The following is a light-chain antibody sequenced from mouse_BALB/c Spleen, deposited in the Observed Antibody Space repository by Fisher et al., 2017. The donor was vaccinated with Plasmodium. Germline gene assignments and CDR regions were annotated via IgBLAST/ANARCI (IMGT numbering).Light chain of an antibody. CDR2: WMS. CDR3: WQGTHFPFT. CDR1: KSLLHSNGNTC. Sequence: DIVLTQSPPSVPVTPGESVSISCRSSKSLLHSNGNTCLYWILQRPGQCPQLLIYWMSNLASGVPDRFSGSGSGTAFTLRISRVEAEDVGVYYCWQGTHFPFTFGSGTKLEIK. V-gene: IGKV2-137*01. J-gene: IGKJ4*01.